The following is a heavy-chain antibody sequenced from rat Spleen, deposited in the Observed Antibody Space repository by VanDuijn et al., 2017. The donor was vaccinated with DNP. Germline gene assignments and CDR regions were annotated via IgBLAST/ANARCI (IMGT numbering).Heavy chain of an antibody. CDR1: AYSITSHY. CDR2: INYSGIT. D-gene: IGHD1-12*03. V-gene: IGHV3-1*01. CDR3: ARGNDGYYPDWYFDF. Sequence: EVQLQESGPGLVKPSQSLSLTCSVTAYSITSHYWGWIRRFPGNKMEWVGHINYSGITTYNPSLKSRISITRDTSKNQFFLQLSSVTTGDTATYYCARGNDGYYPDWYFDFWGPGTMVTVSS. J-gene: IGHJ1*01.